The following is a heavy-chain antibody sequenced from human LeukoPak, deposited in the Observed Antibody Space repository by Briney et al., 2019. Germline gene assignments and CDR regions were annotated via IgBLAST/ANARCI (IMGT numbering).Heavy chain of an antibody. CDR2: IYYSGST. V-gene: IGHV4-39*02. CDR1: GGSISSSSYY. D-gene: IGHD3-22*01. Sequence: SETLSLTCTVSGGSISSSSYYWGWIRQPPGKGLEWIGTIYYSGSTYYNPSLKSRVTISIDTSKNQFSLKLSSVTASDTAVYYCAREGPPQNYYDSSPGVYWGQGTLVTVSS. CDR3: AREGPPQNYYDSSPGVY. J-gene: IGHJ4*02.